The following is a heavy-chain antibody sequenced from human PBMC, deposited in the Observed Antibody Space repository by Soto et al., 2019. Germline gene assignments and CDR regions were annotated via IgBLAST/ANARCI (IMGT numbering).Heavy chain of an antibody. CDR3: ARTYYDSSDHGYYYGLGV. Sequence: SETLSLTCAVYGGSFSGYYWTWIRQPPGKGLEWIGEINHSGNTNYNPSLKSRVTISVDTSKNQFSLKLSSVTAADTAVYYCARTYYDSSDHGYYYGLGVWGQGTTVTVSS. J-gene: IGHJ6*02. V-gene: IGHV4-34*01. CDR2: INHSGNT. CDR1: GGSFSGYY. D-gene: IGHD3-22*01.